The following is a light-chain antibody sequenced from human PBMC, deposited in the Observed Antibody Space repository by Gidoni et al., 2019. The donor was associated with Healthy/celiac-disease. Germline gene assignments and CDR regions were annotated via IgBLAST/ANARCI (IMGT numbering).Light chain of an antibody. CDR3: QQYYSTRFT. Sequence: DIVMTQSPDSLAVSLGERATINCKSSQSVLYSSNNKNYLAWYQQKPGQPPKLLIYWASTRESGVPDRFSGSGPGTDFTLTISSLQAEDVAVYYCQQYYSTRFTFGPGTKVDIK. J-gene: IGKJ3*01. V-gene: IGKV4-1*01. CDR2: WAS. CDR1: QSVLYSSNNKNY.